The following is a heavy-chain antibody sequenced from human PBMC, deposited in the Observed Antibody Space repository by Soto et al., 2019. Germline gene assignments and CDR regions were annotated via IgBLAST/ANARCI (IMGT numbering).Heavy chain of an antibody. J-gene: IGHJ5*02. V-gene: IGHV4-59*01. CDR2: IYYSGST. CDR3: ARGAGYSSSWPFDP. Sequence: QVQLQESGPGLVKPSETLSLTCTVSGGSMSGSFWSWIRQPPGKGLEWIGYIYYSGSTDYNPSLKRRVTISVDTSKNQFSLKLSSVPAADTAVYYCARGAGYSSSWPFDPWGQGTLVTVSS. CDR1: GGSMSGSF. D-gene: IGHD6-13*01.